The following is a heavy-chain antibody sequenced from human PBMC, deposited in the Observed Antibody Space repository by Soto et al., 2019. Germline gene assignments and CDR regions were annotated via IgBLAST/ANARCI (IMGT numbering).Heavy chain of an antibody. Sequence: SETLSLTCTVSGGSISSGGYYWAWIRQSPGRGLESIWYVSNTATTTYNPSLKDRVTISVDASKSQFYLELRSVTAADTAVYYCARGVRYFAQTAFDYWGQGTLVTVS. D-gene: IGHD3-9*01. J-gene: IGHJ4*02. V-gene: IGHV4-61*08. CDR2: VSNTATT. CDR1: GGSISSGGYY. CDR3: ARGVRYFAQTAFDY.